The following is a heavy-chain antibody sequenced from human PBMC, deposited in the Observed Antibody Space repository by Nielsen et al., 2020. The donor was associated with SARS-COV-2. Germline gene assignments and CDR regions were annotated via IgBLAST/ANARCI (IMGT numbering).Heavy chain of an antibody. CDR3: AKELEVCCHYMDV. D-gene: IGHD5/OR15-5a*01. CDR2: IRMSDGAT. V-gene: IGHV3-48*02. J-gene: IGHJ6*03. Sequence: LKLSCTASGFALSAYGMDWVRQVPGRGLEWLAHIRMSDGATQYADSVRGRFTISRDNAKNSLYLQMNSLRDEDTAVYFCAKELEVCCHYMDVWGKGTTVTVSS. CDR1: GFALSAYG.